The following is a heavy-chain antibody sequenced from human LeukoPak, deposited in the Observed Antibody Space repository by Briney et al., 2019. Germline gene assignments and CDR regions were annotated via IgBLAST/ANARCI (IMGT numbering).Heavy chain of an antibody. J-gene: IGHJ4*02. CDR2: INPSGGST. Sequence: GASVKVSCKASGYTFTNYYLHWVRQAPGQGLEWMGFINPSGGSTSYAQKFQGRVTMTRATATSTVYMELSSLRSDDTAVYYCARNAASGLDYWGQGTLVTVSS. CDR1: GYTFTNYY. CDR3: ARNAASGLDY. V-gene: IGHV1-46*01. D-gene: IGHD2-15*01.